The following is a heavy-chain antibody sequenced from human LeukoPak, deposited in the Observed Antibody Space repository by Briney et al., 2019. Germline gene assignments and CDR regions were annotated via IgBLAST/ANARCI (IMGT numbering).Heavy chain of an antibody. V-gene: IGHV3-23*01. CDR1: GFTLSTYA. J-gene: IGHJ4*02. D-gene: IGHD2-15*01. CDR3: AKSIGGVVVVAADY. CDR2: ISGSGGTT. Sequence: GGSLRLSCAASGFTLSTYAMTWVRQAPGKGLEWVSVISGSGGTTYYADSVKGRFTLSRDNSKNTVFLQMNSLRAEDTAVYYCAKSIGGVVVVAADYWGQGTLVTVSS.